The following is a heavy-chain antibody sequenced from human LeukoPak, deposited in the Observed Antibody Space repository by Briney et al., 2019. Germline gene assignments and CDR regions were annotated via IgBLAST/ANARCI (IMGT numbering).Heavy chain of an antibody. Sequence: PSETLSLTCTVSGGSISSGSYYWNWVRQPAGKGLEYIRRMYTSGSTNYNPSLKSRVTISVGTSKNQFSLKLSSVTAADTAVYYCAREGDIVVVPVFDPWGQGTLVTVSS. D-gene: IGHD2-2*01. V-gene: IGHV4-61*02. CDR2: MYTSGST. J-gene: IGHJ5*02. CDR3: AREGDIVVVPVFDP. CDR1: GGSISSGSYY.